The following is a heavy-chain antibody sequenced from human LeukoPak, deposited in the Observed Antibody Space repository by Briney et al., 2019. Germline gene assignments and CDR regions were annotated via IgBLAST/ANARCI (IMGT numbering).Heavy chain of an antibody. V-gene: IGHV3-53*01. CDR2: IYIVGNT. J-gene: IGHJ4*02. CDR3: ASGTVTAPDL. Sequence: SVGSLRLYCAASGFAMSSNYMSWVRQAPGKGLEWVSVIYIVGNTYYADSVKGRFTISRDNSKNTLYLQMNSLRADDTAVYYCASGTVTAPDLWAQGTVVSVSS. D-gene: IGHD4-17*01. CDR1: GFAMSSNY.